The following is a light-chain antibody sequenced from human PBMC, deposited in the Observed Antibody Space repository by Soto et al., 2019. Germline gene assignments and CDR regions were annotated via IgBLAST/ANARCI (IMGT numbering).Light chain of an antibody. V-gene: IGKV4-1*01. CDR1: QSVLYSSNNKNY. CDR3: QQYYNTPYT. Sequence: DIAMTQSPDSLAVSLGERATINCKSSQSVLYSSNNKNYLAWYQQKPGQPPKLLIYWASTRESGVPDRFSGGGSGTDFTLTCSSLQAEDVAVYYCQQYYNTPYTFGQGTQLEIK. CDR2: WAS. J-gene: IGKJ2*01.